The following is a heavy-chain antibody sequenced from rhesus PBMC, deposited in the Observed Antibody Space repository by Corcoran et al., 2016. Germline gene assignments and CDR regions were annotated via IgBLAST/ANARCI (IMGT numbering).Heavy chain of an antibody. D-gene: IGHD3-3*01. CDR3: AKDRPFWSGYNYYGLDS. Sequence: EVQLVESGGGLVQPGGSLRLSCAASGFTFSSYGMSWVRPAPGQGREWVSYISNGVRTKYYADSVKGRFTISRDNSKNTLSLQMNSLRAEDTAVYYCAKDRPFWSGYNYYGLDSGGQGVVVIVSS. CDR2: ISNGVRTK. CDR1: GFTFSSYG. J-gene: IGHJ6*01. V-gene: IGHV3S5*01.